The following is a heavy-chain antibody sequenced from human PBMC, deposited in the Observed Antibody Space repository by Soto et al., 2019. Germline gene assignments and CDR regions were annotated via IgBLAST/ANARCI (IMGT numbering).Heavy chain of an antibody. CDR3: ARHPERIAEIGWFDP. CDR2: ISSRSSTI. Sequence: EVQLVESGGGLVQPGGSLRLSFAASGFTFSSYSMNWVRQAPGKGLEWVSYISSRSSTIYYADSVKGRFTISRDNAKNSLYLQMNSLRAEDTAVYYCARHPERIAEIGWFDPWGQGTLVTVSS. V-gene: IGHV3-48*01. J-gene: IGHJ5*02. D-gene: IGHD6-13*01. CDR1: GFTFSSYS.